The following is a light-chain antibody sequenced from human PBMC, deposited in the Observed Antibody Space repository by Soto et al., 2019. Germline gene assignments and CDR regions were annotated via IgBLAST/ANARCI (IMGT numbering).Light chain of an antibody. Sequence: DVEFTQSPGVLSASVGDTVTITCRASQALSNYLAWYQQKPGKAPDLLIYSASTLQSGVPSRFSGSGSETEFSLTIRALQPEDFATYYCQQLSRYPLTFGGGTKVDNK. V-gene: IGKV1-9*01. CDR1: QALSNY. CDR3: QQLSRYPLT. CDR2: SAS. J-gene: IGKJ4*01.